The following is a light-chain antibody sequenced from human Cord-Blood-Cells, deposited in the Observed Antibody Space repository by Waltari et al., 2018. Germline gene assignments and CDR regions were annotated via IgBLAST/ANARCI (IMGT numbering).Light chain of an antibody. J-gene: IGKJ1*01. CDR1: QSISSW. Sequence: DIQMTQSPSTLSASVGDRVTITCRASQSISSWLAWYQQKPGKAPKLLLYKASSLESGVPARFSGSGSGTEFTLTISRLQPDDFATYYCQQYNSYSPAFGQGTKVEIK. CDR2: KAS. CDR3: QQYNSYSPA. V-gene: IGKV1-5*03.